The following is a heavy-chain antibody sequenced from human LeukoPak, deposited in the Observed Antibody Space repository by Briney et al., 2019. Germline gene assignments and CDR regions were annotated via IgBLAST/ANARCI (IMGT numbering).Heavy chain of an antibody. D-gene: IGHD6-13*01. Sequence: GESLKISCKGSGYSFTSYWIGWVRQMPGKGLEWMGIMYPGDSDTRYSPSFQGQVTISADKSISTAYLQWSSLKASDTAMYYYARRGPTRGQQLGNWFDPWGQGTLVTVSS. CDR1: GYSFTSYW. J-gene: IGHJ5*02. CDR3: ARRGPTRGQQLGNWFDP. V-gene: IGHV5-51*01. CDR2: MYPGDSDT.